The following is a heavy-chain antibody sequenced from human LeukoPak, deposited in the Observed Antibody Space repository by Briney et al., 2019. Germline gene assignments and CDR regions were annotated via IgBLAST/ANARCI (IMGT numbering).Heavy chain of an antibody. CDR3: ARGVYGDYLEYFQH. J-gene: IGHJ1*01. CDR1: GGTFSSYA. D-gene: IGHD4-17*01. CDR2: IIPIFGTA. V-gene: IGHV1-69*05. Sequence: SVKVSCKASGGTFSSYAISWVRQAPGQGLEWMGGIIPIFGTANYAQKFQGRVTITTDESTSTAYMELSSLRSEDTAVYYCARGVYGDYLEYFQHWGQGTLVTVYS.